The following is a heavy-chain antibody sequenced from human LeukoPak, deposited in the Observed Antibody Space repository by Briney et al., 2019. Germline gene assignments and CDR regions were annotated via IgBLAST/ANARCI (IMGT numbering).Heavy chain of an antibody. D-gene: IGHD4-17*01. V-gene: IGHV3-48*01. Sequence: GGSLRLSCAASGFTFSGYSMNWFRQAPGRGLEWVSYISSTSTTIYYKDSVEGRFTISRDNAKNSLYLHMTSLRVEYTAVYYCVRNDGDDAFDIWGQGTMVTVSS. J-gene: IGHJ3*02. CDR3: VRNDGDDAFDI. CDR2: ISSTSTTI. CDR1: GFTFSGYS.